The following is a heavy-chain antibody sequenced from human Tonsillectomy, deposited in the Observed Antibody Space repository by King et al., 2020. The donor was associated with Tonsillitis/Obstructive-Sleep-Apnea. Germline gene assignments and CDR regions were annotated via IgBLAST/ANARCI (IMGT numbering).Heavy chain of an antibody. CDR1: GGSISSYY. CDR2: IYYSGGT. V-gene: IGHV4-59*01. D-gene: IGHD3-16*01. J-gene: IGHJ3*02. CDR3: AREGAVKNAFDI. Sequence: VQLQESGPGLVKPSETLSLTCTVSGGSISSYYWSWIRQPPGKGLECIGYIYYSGGTNYSPSLKSRVTISVDTSKNQVSLKLSSVTAADTAVYYCAREGAVKNAFDIWGQGTMVTVSS.